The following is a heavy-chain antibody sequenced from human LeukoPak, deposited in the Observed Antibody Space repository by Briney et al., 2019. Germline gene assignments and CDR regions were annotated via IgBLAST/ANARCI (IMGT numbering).Heavy chain of an antibody. V-gene: IGHV1-46*01. CDR1: GYTFTSYY. CDR3: ARDCSKSGGHTWFDP. Sequence: GASVKVSCKASGYTFTSYYMHWVRQAPGQGLEWMGIINPSGGSTSYAQKFQGRVTMTRDTSTSTVYMELSSLRSEDTAVYYCARDCSKSGGHTWFDPWGQGTLVTVSS. D-gene: IGHD1-26*01. J-gene: IGHJ5*02. CDR2: INPSGGST.